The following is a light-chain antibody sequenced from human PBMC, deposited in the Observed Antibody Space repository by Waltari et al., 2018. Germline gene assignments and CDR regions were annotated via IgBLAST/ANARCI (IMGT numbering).Light chain of an antibody. CDR1: SGSIASNH. Sequence: NFMLTQPHSVSESPGKTVTISCTRSSGSIASNHVKWYQPRPGSAPTTVIYEDNQRPSGVPDRFSGSIDSSSNSASLTISGLKTEDEADYYCQSYDSSNWVFGGGTKLTVL. CDR2: EDN. J-gene: IGLJ3*02. CDR3: QSYDSSNWV. V-gene: IGLV6-57*04.